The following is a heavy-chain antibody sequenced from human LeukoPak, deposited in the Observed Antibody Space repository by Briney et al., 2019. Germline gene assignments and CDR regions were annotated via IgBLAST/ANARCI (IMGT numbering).Heavy chain of an antibody. D-gene: IGHD2-15*01. CDR2: IYYSGST. Sequence: SETLSLTCTVSGGSISSGGYYWSWIRQHPGKGLEWIGYIYYSGSTYYNPSLKSRVTISVDTSKNQFSLKLSSVTAADTAVYYCARGSPVVAAPPLDYWGQGTLVTVSS. CDR3: ARGSPVVAAPPLDY. J-gene: IGHJ4*02. V-gene: IGHV4-31*03. CDR1: GGSISSGGYY.